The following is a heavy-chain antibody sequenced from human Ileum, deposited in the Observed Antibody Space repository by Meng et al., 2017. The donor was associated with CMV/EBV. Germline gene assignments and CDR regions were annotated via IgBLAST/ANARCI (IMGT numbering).Heavy chain of an antibody. CDR2: ISSSSNTI. CDR3: ARDLVVARYYGMDV. V-gene: IGHV3-11*01. Sequence: GESLKISCAASGFTFSDYYMSWIRQAPGKGLEWISYISSSSNTITYADSVRCRFTISRDNAKSSLYLQMNSLRVEDTAMSYCARDLVVARYYGMDVWGQGTTVTVSS. D-gene: IGHD2-21*01. CDR1: GFTFSDYY. J-gene: IGHJ6*02.